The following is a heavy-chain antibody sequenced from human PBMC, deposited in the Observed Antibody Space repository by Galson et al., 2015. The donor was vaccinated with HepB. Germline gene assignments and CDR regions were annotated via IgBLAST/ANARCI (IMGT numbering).Heavy chain of an antibody. CDR2: ISYDGSNK. CDR1: GFTFSSYG. D-gene: IGHD3-16*01. J-gene: IGHJ6*03. Sequence: SLRLSCAASGFTFSSYGMHWVRQAPGKGLEWVAVISYDGSNKYYADSVKGRFTISRDNSKNTLYLQMNSLRAEDTAVYYCANWGPAGGYYYMDVWGKGTTVTVSS. CDR3: ANWGPAGGYYYMDV. V-gene: IGHV3-30*18.